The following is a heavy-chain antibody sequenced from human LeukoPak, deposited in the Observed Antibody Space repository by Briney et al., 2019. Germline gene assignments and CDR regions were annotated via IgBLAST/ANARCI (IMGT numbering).Heavy chain of an antibody. V-gene: IGHV4-59*01. CDR3: ATGRFPEARADY. CDR1: GGSISSYY. Sequence: SETLSLTCTVSGGSISSYYCSWVRQPPGKGPEWIGYIYYSETPTYNPSLKSRLTISVDTSKNQFSLKLSSVTAADTAVYYCATGRFPEARADYWGPGTLVTVSS. CDR2: IYYSETP. J-gene: IGHJ4*02. D-gene: IGHD3-16*01.